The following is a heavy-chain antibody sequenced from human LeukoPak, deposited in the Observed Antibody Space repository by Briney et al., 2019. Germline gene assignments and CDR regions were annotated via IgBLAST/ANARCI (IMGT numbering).Heavy chain of an antibody. V-gene: IGHV4-34*01. J-gene: IGHJ4*02. CDR1: GGSFSGYY. CDR2: INHSEST. D-gene: IGHD3-16*02. Sequence: SETLSLTCAVYGGSFSGYYWSWIRQPPGKGLEWIGEINHSESTNYNPSLKSRVTISVDTSKNQFSLKLSSVTAADTAVYYCARAKYYDYVWGSYRPGPNFDYWGQGTLVTVSS. CDR3: ARAKYYDYVWGSYRPGPNFDY.